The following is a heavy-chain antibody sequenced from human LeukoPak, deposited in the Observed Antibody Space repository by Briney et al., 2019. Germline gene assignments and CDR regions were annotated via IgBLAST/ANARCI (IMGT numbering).Heavy chain of an antibody. D-gene: IGHD6-19*01. V-gene: IGHV3-49*03. Sequence: GGSLRLSCTGSGFTFGDYAMSWFRQAPERGLEYIGFIRSKVYGGTPEYAASVRGRFTISRDDSKSITHLQMNSLKSEDTAVYYCSREGGSGWAYDYWGQGTVVTVSS. CDR3: SREGGSGWAYDY. CDR2: IRSKVYGGTP. J-gene: IGHJ4*02. CDR1: GFTFGDYA.